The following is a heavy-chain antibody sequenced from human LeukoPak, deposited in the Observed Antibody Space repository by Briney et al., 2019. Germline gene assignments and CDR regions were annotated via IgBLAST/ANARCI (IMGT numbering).Heavy chain of an antibody. V-gene: IGHV3-48*03. D-gene: IGHD1-26*01. CDR1: GFTFSSYE. J-gene: IGHJ4*02. CDR3: ATLGGGTYFFDC. CDR2: ISSSGSTM. Sequence: GGSLRLSCAASGFTFSSYEMNWVRQAPGKGLEWVSYISSSGSTMYYADSVKGRFTVFRDNAKNSLYLQMNSLRTEDTAVYYCATLGGGTYFFDCWGQGTLVTVSS.